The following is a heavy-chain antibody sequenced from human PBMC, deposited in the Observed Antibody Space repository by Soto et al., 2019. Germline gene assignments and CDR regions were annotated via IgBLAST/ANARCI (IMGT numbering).Heavy chain of an antibody. CDR1: GYTFSTYD. D-gene: IGHD6-13*01. CDR3: ARDIAPAQDWLGP. CDR2: MNPKSGQT. V-gene: IGHV1-8*01. J-gene: IGHJ5*02. Sequence: QVQLVQSGAEVKQPGAAMKVSCKASGYTFSTYDINWVRQASGQGLECLGWMNPKSGQTGYTQKFQGRVTMTANTSMGTAYMELSSLRSEDTAVYYCARDIAPAQDWLGPWGQGTLVTVSS.